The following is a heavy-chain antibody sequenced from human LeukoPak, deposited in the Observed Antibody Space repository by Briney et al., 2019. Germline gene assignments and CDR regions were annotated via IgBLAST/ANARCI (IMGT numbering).Heavy chain of an antibody. D-gene: IGHD4-17*01. CDR2: LTASGGST. CDR3: AKGTMTTMTPWDY. J-gene: IGHJ4*02. Sequence: PGGSLRLSCAASGFSFSTYAMNWVRQAPGKGVEWVSGLTASGGSTYYADSVKGRFTISRDNSKNTLYLQMNSLRAEDTAVYYCAKGTMTTMTPWDYWGQGTLVTVSS. CDR1: GFSFSTYA. V-gene: IGHV3-23*01.